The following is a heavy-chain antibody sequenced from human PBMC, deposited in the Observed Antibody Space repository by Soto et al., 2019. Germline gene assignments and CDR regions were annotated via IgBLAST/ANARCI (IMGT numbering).Heavy chain of an antibody. CDR2: IYYSGST. CDR1: GGSISSGGYY. V-gene: IGHV4-31*03. CDR3: ARDRYSSSSAYFYGMDV. Sequence: PSETLSLTCTVSGGSISSGGYYWSWIRQHPGKGLEWIGYIYYSGSTYYNPSLKSRVTISVDTSKNRFSLKLSSVTAADTAVYYCARDRYSSSSAYFYGMDVWGQGTTVTVSS. D-gene: IGHD6-6*01. J-gene: IGHJ6*02.